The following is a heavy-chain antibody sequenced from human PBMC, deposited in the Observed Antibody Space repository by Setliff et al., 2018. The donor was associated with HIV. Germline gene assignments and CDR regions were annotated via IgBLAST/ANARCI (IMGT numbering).Heavy chain of an antibody. CDR1: GGSISSTSYY. D-gene: IGHD4-4*01. V-gene: IGHV4-39*07. CDR2: IYHSGST. J-gene: IGHJ4*02. CDR3: AREGTTVTLDY. Sequence: KPSETLSLTCTVSGGSISSTSYYWGWIRQPPGKGLEWIGSIYHSGSTYYNPSLKSRVTISVDTSKNQFSLKLSSVTAADTAVYYCAREGTTVTLDYWGQGTLVTVSS.